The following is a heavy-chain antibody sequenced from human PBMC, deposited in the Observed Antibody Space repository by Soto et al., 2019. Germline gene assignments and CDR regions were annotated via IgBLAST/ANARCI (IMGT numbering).Heavy chain of an antibody. CDR1: GFTFSSYG. Sequence: PGGSLRLSCAASGFTFSSYGMHWVRQAPGKGLEWVAVISYDGSNKYYADSVKGRFTISRDNSKNTLYLQMNSLRAEDTAVYYCAKNRPTWIQLWSLDYWGQGTLVTVSS. CDR2: ISYDGSNK. V-gene: IGHV3-30*18. D-gene: IGHD5-18*01. J-gene: IGHJ4*02. CDR3: AKNRPTWIQLWSLDY.